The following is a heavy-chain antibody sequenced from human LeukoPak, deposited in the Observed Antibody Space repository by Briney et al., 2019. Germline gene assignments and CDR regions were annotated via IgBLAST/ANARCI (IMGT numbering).Heavy chain of an antibody. J-gene: IGHJ6*03. CDR1: GGSISSSSYY. D-gene: IGHD1-26*01. CDR3: ARHSGSFYYYYYMDV. V-gene: IGHV4-39*07. Sequence: SETLSLTCTVSGGSISSSSYYWGWIRQPPGKGLEWIGSMYYSGSTYYNPSLKSRVTISVDTSKNQFSLKLSSVTAADTAVYYCARHSGSFYYYYYMDVWGKGTTVTVSS. CDR2: MYYSGST.